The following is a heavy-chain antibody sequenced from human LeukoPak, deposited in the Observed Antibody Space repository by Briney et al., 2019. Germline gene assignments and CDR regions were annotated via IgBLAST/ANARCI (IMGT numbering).Heavy chain of an antibody. CDR2: INPNSGGT. D-gene: IGHD3-10*01. J-gene: IGHJ4*02. CDR3: ARVGGLLWFGDFDY. Sequence: ASVKVSCKASGYTFTGYYVHWVRQAPGQRLEWMGWINPNSGGTNYAQKFQGRVTMTRDTSISTAYMELSRLRSDDTAVYYCARVGGLLWFGDFDYWGQGTLVTVSS. V-gene: IGHV1-2*02. CDR1: GYTFTGYY.